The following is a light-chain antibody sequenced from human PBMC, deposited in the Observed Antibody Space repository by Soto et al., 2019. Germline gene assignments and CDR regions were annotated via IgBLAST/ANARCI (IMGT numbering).Light chain of an antibody. CDR3: KKYRDLPQT. CDR2: NSS. J-gene: IGKJ1*01. Sequence: EIVLTQSPGTLSLSPGERATLSCRASQSVRSNYLAWYQQKPGQAPRLLIYNSSTRATGIPDRFSGSGSGTDFTLTISRLEPEDFELYYCKKYRDLPQTFGQGTQVEIK. V-gene: IGKV3-20*01. CDR1: QSVRSNY.